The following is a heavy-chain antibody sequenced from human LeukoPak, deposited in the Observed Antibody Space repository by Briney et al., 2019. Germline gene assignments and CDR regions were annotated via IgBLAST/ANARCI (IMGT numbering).Heavy chain of an antibody. CDR2: ISGSGGST. J-gene: IGHJ4*02. Sequence: PGESLRLSCAASGFTFSSYAMSWVRQAPGKGLEWVSAISGSGGSTYYADSVKGRFTISRDNSKNTLYLQMNSLRAEDTAVYYCAKDLRYFGSGLGYWGQGTLVTVSS. D-gene: IGHD3-9*01. V-gene: IGHV3-23*01. CDR3: AKDLRYFGSGLGY. CDR1: GFTFSSYA.